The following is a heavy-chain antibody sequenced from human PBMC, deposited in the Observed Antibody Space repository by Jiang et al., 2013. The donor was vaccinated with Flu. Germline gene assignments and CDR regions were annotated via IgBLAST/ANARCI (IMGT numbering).Heavy chain of an antibody. CDR3: ASGWNYSPGNSPRNYGMDV. CDR1: GGSISSYY. CDR2: IYYSGST. V-gene: IGHV4-59*01. J-gene: IGHJ6*02. D-gene: IGHD1-7*01. Sequence: LLKPSETLSLTCTVSGGSISSYYWSWIRQPPGKGLEWIGYIYYSGSTNYNPSLKSRVTISVDTSKNQFSLKLSSVTAADTAVYYCASGWNYSPGNSPRNYGMDVWGQGATVTVSS.